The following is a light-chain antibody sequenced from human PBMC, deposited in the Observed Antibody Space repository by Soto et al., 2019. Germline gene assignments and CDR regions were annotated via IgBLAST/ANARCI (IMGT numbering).Light chain of an antibody. J-gene: IGKJ4*01. CDR3: KQSYGYPLT. Sequence: DIQMTQSPSSLSASVGDSVTITCRASQTISTYLNWYQQKPGKAPKPLIYAASSLQSGVPSRFSGGGSGTDFTLTLSGLQPEDSATYCCKQSYGYPLTFGGGTKVEI. CDR2: AAS. CDR1: QTISTY. V-gene: IGKV1-39*01.